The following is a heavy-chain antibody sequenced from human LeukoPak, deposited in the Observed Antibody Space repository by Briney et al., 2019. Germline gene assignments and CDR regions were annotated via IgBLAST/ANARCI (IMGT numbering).Heavy chain of an antibody. CDR2: IYYSGST. Sequence: SETLSLTCAVSGVSISSSSYYWGWIRQPPGKGLEWIGSIYYSGSTYYNPSLKSRVTISVDTSKNQFSLKVSSVTAADTAVYYCGRLGDYSNRAYNWFDPWGQGTLVTVSS. CDR1: GVSISSSSYY. V-gene: IGHV4-39*01. J-gene: IGHJ5*02. D-gene: IGHD4-11*01. CDR3: GRLGDYSNRAYNWFDP.